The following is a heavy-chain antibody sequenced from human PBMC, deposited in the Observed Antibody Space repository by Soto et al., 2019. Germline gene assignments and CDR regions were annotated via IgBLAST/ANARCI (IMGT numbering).Heavy chain of an antibody. CDR3: AKHVAVGATQKIPFDY. J-gene: IGHJ4*02. V-gene: IGHV3-48*01. CDR1: GFTFSGYS. D-gene: IGHD2-15*01. CDR2: ISSSSSTI. Sequence: GGSLRLSCAASGFTFSGYSMNWVRQAPGKGLEWVSYISSSSSTIYYADSVKGRFTISRDNSKNTLYLQMNSLRAEDTAIYYCAKHVAVGATQKIPFDYWGQGTLVTVSS.